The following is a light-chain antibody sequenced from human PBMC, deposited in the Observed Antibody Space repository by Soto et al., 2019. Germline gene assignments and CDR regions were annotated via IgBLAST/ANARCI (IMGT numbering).Light chain of an antibody. CDR2: DSD. Sequence: QSVLTQPPSVSAAPGQKVTISCSGSSANIGSNYVSWYQHLPGTAPKLVIYDSDKRPSEIPDRFSGSKSGTSATLDITGLQNGDEADYYCGAWDSSLSVVVFGGGTKLTVL. V-gene: IGLV1-51*01. CDR3: GAWDSSLSVVV. J-gene: IGLJ2*01. CDR1: SANIGSNY.